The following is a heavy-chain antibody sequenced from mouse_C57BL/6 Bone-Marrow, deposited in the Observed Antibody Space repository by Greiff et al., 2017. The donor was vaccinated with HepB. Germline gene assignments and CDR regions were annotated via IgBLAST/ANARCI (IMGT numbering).Heavy chain of an antibody. V-gene: IGHV14-3*01. CDR2: IDPANGNT. J-gene: IGHJ3*01. CDR3: ARDYYGAY. D-gene: IGHD1-1*01. Sequence: EVMLVESVAELVRPGASVKLSCTASGFYIKNTYMHWVKQRPEQGLEWIGRIDPANGNTKYAPKFQGKATITADTSSNTAYLQLSSLTSEDTAIYYCARDYYGAYWGQGTLVTVSA. CDR1: GFYIKNTY.